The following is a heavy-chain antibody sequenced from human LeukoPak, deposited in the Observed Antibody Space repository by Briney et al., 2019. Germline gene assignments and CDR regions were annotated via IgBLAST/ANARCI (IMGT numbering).Heavy chain of an antibody. D-gene: IGHD1-26*01. CDR3: ARHRGGSYRLGYFDL. V-gene: IGHV4-59*08. J-gene: IGHJ2*01. Sequence: SETLSLTCTVSGGSISSYYWSWIRQPPGKGLEWIGYIYYSGSTNYNPSLKSRVTISVDTSKNQFSLKLSSVTAADTAVYYCARHRGGSYRLGYFDLWGRGTLVTVSS. CDR2: IYYSGST. CDR1: GGSISSYY.